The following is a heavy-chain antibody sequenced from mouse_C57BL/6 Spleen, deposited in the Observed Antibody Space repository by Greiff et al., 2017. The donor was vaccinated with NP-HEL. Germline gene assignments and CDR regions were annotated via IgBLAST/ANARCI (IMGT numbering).Heavy chain of an antibody. CDR1: GYTFTSYW. J-gene: IGHJ1*03. Sequence: QVQLQQPGAELVKPGASVKLSCKASGYTFTSYWMQWVKQRPGQGLEWIGEIDPSDSYTNYNQKFKGKATLTVDTSSSTAYMQLSSLTSEDSAVYYCAFYYYGSSLYWYFDVWGTGTTVTVSS. V-gene: IGHV1-50*01. CDR3: AFYYYGSSLYWYFDV. D-gene: IGHD1-1*01. CDR2: IDPSDSYT.